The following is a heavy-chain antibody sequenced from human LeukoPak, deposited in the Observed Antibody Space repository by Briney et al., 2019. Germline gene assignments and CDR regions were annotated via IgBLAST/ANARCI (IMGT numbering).Heavy chain of an antibody. CDR2: IKGDGSAA. Sequence: GGSLRLSCAASGFTFRSYWMHWVRQAPGKGLMWVSRIKGDGSAASYADSVKGRFTISRDNAKNTLYLQMNSLRVEDMAVYYCARMAGGYYDSSGLDYWGQGTLVTVSS. CDR3: ARMAGGYYDSSGLDY. CDR1: GFTFRSYW. J-gene: IGHJ4*02. V-gene: IGHV3-74*01. D-gene: IGHD3-22*01.